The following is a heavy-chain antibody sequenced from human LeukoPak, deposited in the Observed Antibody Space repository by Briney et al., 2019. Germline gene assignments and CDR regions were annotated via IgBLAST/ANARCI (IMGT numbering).Heavy chain of an antibody. CDR2: INHSGST. J-gene: IGHJ4*02. CDR1: GGSFSGYY. V-gene: IGHV4-34*01. CDR3: ARGLYSSSWYGY. Sequence: SETLSLTCAVYGGSFSGYYWSWFRQPPGKGLEWIGEINHSGSTNYNPSLKSRVTISVDTSKNQFSLKLSSVTAADTAVYYCARGLYSSSWYGYWGQGTLVTVSS. D-gene: IGHD6-13*01.